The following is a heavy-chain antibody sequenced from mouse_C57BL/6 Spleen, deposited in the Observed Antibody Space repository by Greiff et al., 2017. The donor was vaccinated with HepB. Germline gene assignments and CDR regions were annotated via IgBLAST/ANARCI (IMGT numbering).Heavy chain of an antibody. CDR3: AGDTIGRRAMDY. J-gene: IGHJ4*01. V-gene: IGHV12-3*01. D-gene: IGHD2-12*01. Sequence: KVEESGPGLVKPSQSLFLTCSITGFPITSGYYWIWIRQSPGKPLEWMGYITHSGETFYNPSLQSPISITRETSKNQFFLQLNSVTTEDTAMYYCAGDTIGRRAMDYWGQGTSVTVSS. CDR2: ITHSGET. CDR1: GFPITSGYY.